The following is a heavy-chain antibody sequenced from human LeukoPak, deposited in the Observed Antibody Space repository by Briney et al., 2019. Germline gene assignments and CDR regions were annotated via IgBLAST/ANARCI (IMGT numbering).Heavy chain of an antibody. CDR3: AKVLGLQQLVPFDY. Sequence: GGSLRLSCAASGFTFSSYAMSWVRQAPGKGLEWVSAISGSGGSTYYADSVKGRFTISRDSSKNTLYLQMNSLRAEDTAVYYCAKVLGLQQLVPFDYWGQGTLVTVSS. CDR2: ISGSGGST. J-gene: IGHJ4*02. D-gene: IGHD6-13*01. CDR1: GFTFSSYA. V-gene: IGHV3-23*01.